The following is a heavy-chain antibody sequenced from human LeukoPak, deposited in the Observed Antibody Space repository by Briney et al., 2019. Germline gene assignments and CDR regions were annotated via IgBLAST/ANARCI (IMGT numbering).Heavy chain of an antibody. J-gene: IGHJ2*01. Sequence: SETLSLTCTVSGGSISSYYWSWIRQPPGKGLEWIGYIYYSGSTNYNPSLKSRVTISVDTSKNQFSLKLSSVTAADTAVYYCAGVPHYYDSSGYDYWYFDLWGRGTLVCLL. CDR2: IYYSGST. V-gene: IGHV4-59*01. D-gene: IGHD3-22*01. CDR3: AGVPHYYDSSGYDYWYFDL. CDR1: GGSISSYY.